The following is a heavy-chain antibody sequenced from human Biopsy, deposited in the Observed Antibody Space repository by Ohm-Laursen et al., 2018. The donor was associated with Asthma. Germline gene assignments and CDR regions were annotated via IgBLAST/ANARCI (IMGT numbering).Heavy chain of an antibody. D-gene: IGHD7-27*01. J-gene: IGHJ4*02. CDR2: IYYSGST. Sequence: TLSLTCTVSGGSINIGGYYWSWIRQHPGKGLEWIGYIYYSGSTYYNPSLKSRVTISVDTSKNQFSLNLSSVTAADTAVYYCARWGSFGFDYWGQGTLVTVSS. CDR1: GGSINIGGYY. CDR3: ARWGSFGFDY. V-gene: IGHV4-31*03.